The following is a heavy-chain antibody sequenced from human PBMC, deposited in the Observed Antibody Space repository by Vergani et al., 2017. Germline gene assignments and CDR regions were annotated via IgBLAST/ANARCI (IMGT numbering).Heavy chain of an antibody. V-gene: IGHV3-23*01. D-gene: IGHD2-21*02. Sequence: EVQLLQSEGAVVQPGGSLRLSCVASGFTFSSHAMSWVRQGHGQGLEWVASIKNTGDSTQYADSVKGRLTISRDNSKNTLYLQMNSLRVEETALYYCAREIQVTHALDLGGRGTMVTVSS. J-gene: IGHJ3*01. CDR2: IKNTGDST. CDR1: GFTFSSHA. CDR3: AREIQVTHALDL.